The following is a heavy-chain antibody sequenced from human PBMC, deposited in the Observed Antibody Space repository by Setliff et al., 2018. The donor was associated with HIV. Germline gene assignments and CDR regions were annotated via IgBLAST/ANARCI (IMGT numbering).Heavy chain of an antibody. CDR1: GGSFSGYD. CDR3: ARDRHYSGLGSYGP. V-gene: IGHV4-34*01. CDR2: INHSGST. D-gene: IGHD3-10*01. Sequence: SSETLSLTCAVYGGSFSGYDWSWIRQPPGKGLEWIGEINHSGSTNYNPSLKSRVTISVDTSKNQFSLKLYSVTVADTSVYYCARDRHYSGLGSYGPWGPGTLVTVSS. J-gene: IGHJ5*02.